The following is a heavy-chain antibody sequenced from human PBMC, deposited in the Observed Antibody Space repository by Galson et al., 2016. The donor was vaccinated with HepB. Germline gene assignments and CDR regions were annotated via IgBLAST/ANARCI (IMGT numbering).Heavy chain of an antibody. CDR2: IWFDGTTE. J-gene: IGHJ4*01. V-gene: IGHV3-33*01. D-gene: IGHD1-1*01. Sequence: SLRLSCAASGFIFSHFGMHWVRQAPGQGLEWVALIWFDGTTEYYADSVKGRFTVSRDNSKNTLYLQMNRLRVHDTAVYYCAREMGGGGYNPQHWGLGTLVTVSS. CDR1: GFIFSHFG. CDR3: AREMGGGGYNPQH.